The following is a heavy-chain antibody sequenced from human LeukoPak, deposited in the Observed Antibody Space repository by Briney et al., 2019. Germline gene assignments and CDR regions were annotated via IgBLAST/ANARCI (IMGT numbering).Heavy chain of an antibody. CDR3: ARHRAEMATITDDAFDI. CDR1: VSSPGTDS. CDR2: IYITVST. V-gene: IGHV4-59*08. J-gene: IGHJ3*02. Sequence: TLCLTPTVSVSSPGTDSSRCISDTPRGGLGWVGYIYITVSTHYNPSLKSRVTMSLDTSKNQLSLRLSSVTAADTAVFYCARHRAEMATITDDAFDIWGQGTMVTVSS. D-gene: IGHD5-24*01.